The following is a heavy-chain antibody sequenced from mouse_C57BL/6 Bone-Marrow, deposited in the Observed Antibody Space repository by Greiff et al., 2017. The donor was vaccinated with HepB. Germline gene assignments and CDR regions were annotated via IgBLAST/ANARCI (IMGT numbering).Heavy chain of an antibody. Sequence: VQLQQSGAELVRPGASVTLSCKASGYTFTDYEMHWVKQTPVHGLEWIGAIDPETGGTAYNQKFKGKAILTADKSSSTAYMELRSLTSEDSAVYYWTRGEITTVVAPFAYWGQGTLVTVSA. V-gene: IGHV1-15*01. CDR1: GYTFTDYE. D-gene: IGHD1-1*01. CDR3: TRGEITTVVAPFAY. J-gene: IGHJ3*01. CDR2: IDPETGGT.